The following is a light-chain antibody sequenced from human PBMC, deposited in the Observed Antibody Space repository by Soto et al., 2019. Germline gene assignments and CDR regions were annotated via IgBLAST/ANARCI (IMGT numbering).Light chain of an antibody. J-gene: IGKJ5*01. Sequence: AIQLTQSPSSLSASVGDRVTITCRASQGFSSGLAWFQQKPGKAPKLLIYDASTLESGVPSTFSGSESVTDFTLTISVLQPEDFATYCCQQFDTYSISFGQWTRLEIK. V-gene: IGKV1-13*02. CDR2: DAS. CDR3: QQFDTYSIS. CDR1: QGFSSG.